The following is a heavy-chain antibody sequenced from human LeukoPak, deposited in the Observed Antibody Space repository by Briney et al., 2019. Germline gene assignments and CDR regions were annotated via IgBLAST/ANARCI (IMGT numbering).Heavy chain of an antibody. CDR1: GVRFRSYE. V-gene: IGHV3-48*03. CDR2: ISSSGSTI. J-gene: IGHJ3*02. CDR3: ARFLALYAFDI. Sequence: GALRLSGAAPGVRFRSYERNWVRQAPGKGLEWVSYISSSGSTIYYADSVKGRFTISRDNAKNSLYLQMNSLRAEDTAVYYCARFLALYAFDIWGQGTMVTVSS.